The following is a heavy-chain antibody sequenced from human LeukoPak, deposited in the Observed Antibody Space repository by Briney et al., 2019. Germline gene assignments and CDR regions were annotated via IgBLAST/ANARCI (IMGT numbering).Heavy chain of an antibody. D-gene: IGHD2-2*02. Sequence: PSETLSLTCTVSGGSISSYYWSWIRQPPGKGLEWIGYIYYSGSTNYNPSLKSRVTISVDTSKNQFSLKLSSVTAADTAVYYCARGRPFIVVVPAAIPNNFDYWGQGTLVTVSS. J-gene: IGHJ4*02. CDR1: GGSISSYY. V-gene: IGHV4-59*01. CDR3: ARGRPFIVVVPAAIPNNFDY. CDR2: IYYSGST.